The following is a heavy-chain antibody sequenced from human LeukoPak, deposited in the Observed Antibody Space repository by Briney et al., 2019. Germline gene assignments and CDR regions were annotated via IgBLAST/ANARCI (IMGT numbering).Heavy chain of an antibody. D-gene: IGHD3-3*01. Sequence: GGSLRLSCAASGFTFSSYAMSWVRQAPGKGLEWVSAISGSGGSTYYADSVKGRFTISRDNSKNTLYLQMNSLRAEDTAVYYCAKDYYYDFWSGYQALPAPDTLTRDHLDYWGQGTLVTVSS. CDR2: ISGSGGST. V-gene: IGHV3-23*01. J-gene: IGHJ4*02. CDR1: GFTFSSYA. CDR3: AKDYYYDFWSGYQALPAPDTLTRDHLDY.